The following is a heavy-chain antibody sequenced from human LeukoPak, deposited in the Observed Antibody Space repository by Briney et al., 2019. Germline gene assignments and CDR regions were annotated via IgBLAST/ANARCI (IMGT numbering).Heavy chain of an antibody. V-gene: IGHV3-30*04. Sequence: GGSLRLSCADSGFTFSSYAMNWVRQAPGKGLEWVAVISYDGSNKYYADSVKGRFTISRDNSKDTLYLQMNSLTAEGTAVYYCAREGAGSYYHYYYYMDVWGKGTTVTVSS. D-gene: IGHD1-26*01. CDR2: ISYDGSNK. J-gene: IGHJ6*03. CDR1: GFTFSSYA. CDR3: AREGAGSYYHYYYYMDV.